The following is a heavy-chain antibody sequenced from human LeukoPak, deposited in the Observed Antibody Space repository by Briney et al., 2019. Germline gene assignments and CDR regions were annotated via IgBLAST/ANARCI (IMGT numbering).Heavy chain of an antibody. CDR1: GGSFSGYY. Sequence: PSETLSLTCAVYGGSFSGYYWSWIRQPPGKGLEWIGEINHSGSTNYNPSLKSRVAISVDTSKNQFSLKLSSVTAADTAVYYCARNGVSSSYSWFDPWGQGTLVTVSS. V-gene: IGHV4-34*01. J-gene: IGHJ5*02. D-gene: IGHD6-13*01. CDR2: INHSGST. CDR3: ARNGVSSSYSWFDP.